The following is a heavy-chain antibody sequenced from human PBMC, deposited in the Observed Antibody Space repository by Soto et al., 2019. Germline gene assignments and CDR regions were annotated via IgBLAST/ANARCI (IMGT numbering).Heavy chain of an antibody. D-gene: IGHD6-6*01. CDR2: IIPIFGTA. Sequence: ASVKVSCRASGGTFSSYAISWVRQAPGQGLEWMGGIIPIFGTANYAQKFQGRVTITADESTSTAYMELSSLRSEDTAVYYCARGPEYSSRYFDYWGQGTLVPVSP. CDR3: ARGPEYSSRYFDY. CDR1: GGTFSSYA. J-gene: IGHJ4*02. V-gene: IGHV1-69*13.